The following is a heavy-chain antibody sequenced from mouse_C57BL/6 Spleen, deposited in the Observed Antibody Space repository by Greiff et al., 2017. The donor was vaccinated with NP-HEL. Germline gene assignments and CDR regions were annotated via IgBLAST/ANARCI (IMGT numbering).Heavy chain of an antibody. Sequence: EVKVVESGGGLVKPGGSLKLSCAASGFTFSSYAMSWVRQTPEKRLEWVATISDGGSYTYYPDNVKGRFTISRDNAKNNLYLQMSHLKSEDTAMYYCARDLYYYCSSYDAMDSWGQGTSVTVSS. D-gene: IGHD1-1*01. CDR1: GFTFSSYA. J-gene: IGHJ4*01. CDR2: ISDGGSYT. CDR3: ARDLYYYCSSYDAMDS. V-gene: IGHV5-4*01.